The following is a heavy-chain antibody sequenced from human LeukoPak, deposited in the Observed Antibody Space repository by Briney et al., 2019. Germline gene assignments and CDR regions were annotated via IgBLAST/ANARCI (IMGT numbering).Heavy chain of an antibody. CDR1: GYTFTGYY. CDR3: ARCATTRFLEWLLFRDAFDI. CDR2: INPNSGGT. D-gene: IGHD3-3*01. J-gene: IGHJ3*02. V-gene: IGHV1-2*02. Sequence: ASVKVSCKASGYTFTGYYMHWVRQAPGQGLEWMGWINPNSGGTNYAQKFQGRVTMTRDTSISTAYMELSRLRSDDTAVYYCARCATTRFLEWLLFRDAFDIWGQGTMVTVSS.